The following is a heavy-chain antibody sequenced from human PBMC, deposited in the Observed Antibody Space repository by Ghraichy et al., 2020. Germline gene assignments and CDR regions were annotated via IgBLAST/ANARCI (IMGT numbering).Heavy chain of an antibody. CDR3: ARRTTVVTFGAFDI. V-gene: IGHV4-59*08. CDR2: IYYSGST. Sequence: SETLSLTCTVSGGSISSYYWSWIRQPPGKGLEWIGYIYYSGSTNYNPSLKSRVTISVDTSKNQFSLKLSSVTAADTAVYYCARRTTVVTFGAFDIWGQGTMVIV. J-gene: IGHJ3*02. CDR1: GGSISSYY. D-gene: IGHD4-23*01.